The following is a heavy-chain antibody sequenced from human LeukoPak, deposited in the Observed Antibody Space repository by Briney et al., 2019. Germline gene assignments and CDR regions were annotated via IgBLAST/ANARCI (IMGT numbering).Heavy chain of an antibody. V-gene: IGHV3-30*18. CDR2: ISYDGGHK. CDR3: AKGQRRHVDIAATTPFDY. Sequence: GRSLRLSCAASGFTFNTYGMHWVRQAPGKGLEWVAVISYDGGHKYYADSVKGRFTISRENSKTTLYLQMNSLRAEDTAVYYCAKGQRRHVDIAATTPFDYWGQGTLVTVSS. CDR1: GFTFNTYG. D-gene: IGHD5-12*01. J-gene: IGHJ4*02.